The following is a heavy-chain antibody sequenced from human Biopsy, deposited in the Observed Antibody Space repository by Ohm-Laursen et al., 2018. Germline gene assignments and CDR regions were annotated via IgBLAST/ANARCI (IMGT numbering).Heavy chain of an antibody. CDR2: IYYSGST. Sequence: GTLSLTCSVSGGSIYNFFWSWIRQPPGKGLEWIGYIYYSGSTNYNPSLKSRVTISVDRSKNHFSLELSSVTAADTTVYYCARVGVGAPSIDYFDSWGQGALVTVSS. V-gene: IGHV4-59*01. CDR1: GGSIYNFF. D-gene: IGHD1-26*01. J-gene: IGHJ4*02. CDR3: ARVGVGAPSIDYFDS.